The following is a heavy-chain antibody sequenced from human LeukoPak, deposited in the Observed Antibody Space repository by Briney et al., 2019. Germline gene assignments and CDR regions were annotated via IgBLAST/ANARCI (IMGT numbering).Heavy chain of an antibody. Sequence: GGSLRLSCAASGFTFSSFGMHWVRQAPGKGLEWVAVISYDGSNTYYADSVKGRATISRDNSKNTLFLQMNSLRPEDTAVYYCAKALAQWLVTSALDYWGQGTLVTVSS. CDR2: ISYDGSNT. CDR3: AKALAQWLVTSALDY. CDR1: GFTFSSFG. D-gene: IGHD6-19*01. J-gene: IGHJ4*02. V-gene: IGHV3-30*18.